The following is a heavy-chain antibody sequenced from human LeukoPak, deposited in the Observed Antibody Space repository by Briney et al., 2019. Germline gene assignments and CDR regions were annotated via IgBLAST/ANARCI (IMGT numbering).Heavy chain of an antibody. Sequence: GGSLRLSCVASGFTFTNNWMNWFRQAPGRGLEWVANVNEEGSEQNYLDAVKGRFTISRDNAKNSVYLQMNSRRVEETAVYFCARGRGWIDPWGQGTLVTVSS. V-gene: IGHV3-7*01. CDR1: GFTFTNNW. CDR3: ARGRGWIDP. J-gene: IGHJ5*02. D-gene: IGHD5-24*01. CDR2: VNEEGSEQ.